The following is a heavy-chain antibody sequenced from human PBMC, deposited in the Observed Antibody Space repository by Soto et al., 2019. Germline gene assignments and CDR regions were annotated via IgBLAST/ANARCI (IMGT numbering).Heavy chain of an antibody. V-gene: IGHV4-31*03. CDR3: AREIRTTVVTPAWFDP. CDR2: IYYSGST. D-gene: IGHD4-17*01. J-gene: IGHJ5*02. CDR1: GGSIIRGGYY. Sequence: PSETLSLTCTVSGGSIIRGGYYWSLIRQHPGKGLEWIGYIYYSGSTYYNPSLKSRVTISVDTSKNQFSLKLSSVTAADTAVYYCAREIRTTVVTPAWFDPWGQGTLVTVSS.